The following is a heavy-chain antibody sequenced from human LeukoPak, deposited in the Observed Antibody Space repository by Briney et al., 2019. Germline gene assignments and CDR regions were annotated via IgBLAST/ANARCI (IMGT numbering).Heavy chain of an antibody. CDR2: INPNSGGT. D-gene: IGHD2-8*01. V-gene: IGHV1-2*02. CDR1: GYTLTELS. J-gene: IGHJ3*02. Sequence: ASVKVSCKVSGYTLTELSMHWVRQAPGQGLEWMGWINPNSGGTNYAQKFQGRVTMTRDTSISTAYMELSRLRSDDTAVYYCAGEMVDAFDIWGQGTMVTVSS. CDR3: AGEMVDAFDI.